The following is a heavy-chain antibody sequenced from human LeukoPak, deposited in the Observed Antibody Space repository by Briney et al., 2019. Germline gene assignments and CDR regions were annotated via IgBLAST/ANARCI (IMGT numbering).Heavy chain of an antibody. V-gene: IGHV4-61*02. CDR3: AVDPLWSAGAY. Sequence: SETLSLTCTVSGASVSSTDYYWSWIRQPAGKGPEWIGRMSMSGTSNYNPSLKSRVTISADTSRNQFFLKFSSVTAADTAMYYCAVDPLWSAGAYWGQGMLVTVSS. CDR2: MSMSGTS. D-gene: IGHD2-21*01. J-gene: IGHJ4*02. CDR1: GASVSSTDYY.